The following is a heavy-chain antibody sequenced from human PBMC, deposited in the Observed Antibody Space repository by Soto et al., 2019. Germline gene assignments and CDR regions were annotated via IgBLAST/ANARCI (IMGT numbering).Heavy chain of an antibody. CDR3: AREGTTVVTHYWYFDL. CDR1: GGSISSGGYY. Sequence: SETLSLTCTVSGGSISSGGYYWSWIRQHPGKGLEWIGYIYYSGSTYYNPSLKSRVTISVDTSKNQFSLKLSSVTAADTAVYYCAREGTTVVTHYWYFDLWGRGTLVTASS. CDR2: IYYSGST. V-gene: IGHV4-31*03. D-gene: IGHD4-17*01. J-gene: IGHJ2*01.